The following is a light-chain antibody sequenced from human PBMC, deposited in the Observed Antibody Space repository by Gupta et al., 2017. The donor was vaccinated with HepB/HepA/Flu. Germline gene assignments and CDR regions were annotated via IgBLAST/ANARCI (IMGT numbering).Light chain of an antibody. V-gene: IGLV3-1*01. CDR2: QDS. J-gene: IGLJ2*01. CDR1: TLGDKY. Sequence: SYEVTQPPSVPVSAGQTASITCSGDTLGDKYACWYQQKPGQSPVLVIYQDSKRPSGIPERFSGSNSGNTATLTISGAQAMDEAEYYWQAWDSYTKVFGGGTKLTVL. CDR3: QAWDSYTKV.